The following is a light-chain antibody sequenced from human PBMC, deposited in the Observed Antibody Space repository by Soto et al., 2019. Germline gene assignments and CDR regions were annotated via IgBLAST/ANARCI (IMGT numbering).Light chain of an antibody. J-gene: IGKJ1*01. CDR2: DAS. Sequence: DIQMTQSPSSLSASVGDRVTITCQASQDISNYLNWYQQKPGKAPKLLSYDASNLETGVPSRFSGSGSGTDFTFTISSLQPEDIATYYCQQYDNLLTWTFGQGPKVEIK. CDR3: QQYDNLLTWT. CDR1: QDISNY. V-gene: IGKV1-33*01.